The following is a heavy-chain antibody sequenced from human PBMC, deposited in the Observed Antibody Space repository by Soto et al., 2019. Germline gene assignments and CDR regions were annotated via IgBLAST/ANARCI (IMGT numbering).Heavy chain of an antibody. CDR2: IYYSGST. V-gene: IGHV4-31*03. D-gene: IGHD5-12*01. CDR1: VGSISSGGYY. J-gene: IGHJ3*02. CDR3: ARDPYSGYDHDAFDI. Sequence: SETLSLTCTVSVGSISSGGYYWSWIRQHPGKGLEWIGYIYYSGSTYYNPSLKSRVTISVDTSKNQFSLKLSSVTAADTAVYYCARDPYSGYDHDAFDIWGQGTMVTVSS.